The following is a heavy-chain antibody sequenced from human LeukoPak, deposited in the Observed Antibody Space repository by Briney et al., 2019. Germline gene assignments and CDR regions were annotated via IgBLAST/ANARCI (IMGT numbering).Heavy chain of an antibody. D-gene: IGHD3-22*01. CDR1: GYSFTSYW. J-gene: IGHJ4*02. CDR2: IYPSDSDT. V-gene: IGHV5-51*01. Sequence: GESLQISCKGSGYSFTSYWIGWVRQMPGKGLEWMGIIYPSDSDTRYSPSFQGHVTISADKSISTAYLQWSSLKASDTAMYYCWRPSARTSPLDNWGQGTLVTVPS. CDR3: WRPSARTSPLDN.